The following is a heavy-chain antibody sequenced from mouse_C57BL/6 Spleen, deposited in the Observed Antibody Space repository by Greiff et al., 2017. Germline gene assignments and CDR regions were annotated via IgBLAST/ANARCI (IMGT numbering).Heavy chain of an antibody. J-gene: IGHJ3*01. CDR2: INPNNGGT. D-gene: IGHD2-10*02. V-gene: IGHV1-26*01. Sequence: EVQLQQSGPELVKPGASVKISCKASGYTFTDYYMNWVKQSHGKSLEWIGDINPNNGGTSYHQKFKGKATLTVDKSSSTAYMELRSLTSEDSAVYYCARGGYERAYWGQGTLVTVSA. CDR1: GYTFTDYY. CDR3: ARGGYERAY.